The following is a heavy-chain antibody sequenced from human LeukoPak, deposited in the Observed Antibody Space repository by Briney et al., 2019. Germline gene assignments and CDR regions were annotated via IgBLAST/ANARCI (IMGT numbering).Heavy chain of an antibody. J-gene: IGHJ6*02. Sequence: SETLSLTCTVSGGSISSYYWSWIRQPPGKGLEWIGYIYYSGSTNYNPSLKSRVTISVDTSKIQFSLKLSSVTAADTAVYYCARDRGRTAAGTLGPYYYYGMDVWGQGTTVTVSS. CDR3: ARDRGRTAAGTLGPYYYYGMDV. CDR1: GGSISSYY. CDR2: IYYSGST. V-gene: IGHV4-59*01. D-gene: IGHD6-13*01.